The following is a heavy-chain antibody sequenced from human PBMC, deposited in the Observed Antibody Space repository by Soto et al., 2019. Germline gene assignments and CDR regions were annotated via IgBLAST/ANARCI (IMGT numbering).Heavy chain of an antibody. CDR1: GFTFSDHY. Sequence: EVHLEESGGGLVQPGGSLRLSCIVSGFTFSDHYMDWVRQAPGKGLEWVGRSRNKANGYTTEYAASVKGRFTVSRDDSKNSLYLQMNSLKTEDTAVYYCASRYTGTYDYWGQGTLVTVSS. V-gene: IGHV3-72*01. J-gene: IGHJ4*02. CDR3: ASRYTGTYDY. D-gene: IGHD1-26*01. CDR2: SRNKANGYTT.